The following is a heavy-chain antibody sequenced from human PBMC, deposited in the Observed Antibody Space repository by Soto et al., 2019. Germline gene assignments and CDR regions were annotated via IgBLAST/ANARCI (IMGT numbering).Heavy chain of an antibody. CDR3: AKTKPPYYYGMDV. D-gene: IGHD1-7*01. J-gene: IGHJ6*02. CDR2: ILSSSGTI. V-gene: IGHV3-48*01. Sequence: EVQLVESGGDLVQPGGSLRLSCAASGFTFNTYNMNWIRQAPGKGLEWVSYILSSSGTIYYADSVKGRFTISRDNAKNTLYLQMNSLRAEDTAVYYCAKTKPPYYYGMDVWGQGTTVTVSS. CDR1: GFTFNTYN.